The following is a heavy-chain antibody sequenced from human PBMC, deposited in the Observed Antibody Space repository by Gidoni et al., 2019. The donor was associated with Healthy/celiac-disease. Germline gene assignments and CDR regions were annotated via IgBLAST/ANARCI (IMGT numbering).Heavy chain of an antibody. CDR1: GYTFTSYY. V-gene: IGHV1-46*01. Sequence: QVQLVPSGAEVKKPGASVKVSCKASGYTFTSYYMHWVRQAPGQGLEWMGIINPSGGSTSYAQKFQGRVTMTRDTSTSTVYRELSSLRSEDTAVYYCARVRRIAAAGGDFDYWGQGTLVTVSS. CDR3: ARVRRIAAAGGDFDY. J-gene: IGHJ4*02. D-gene: IGHD6-13*01. CDR2: INPSGGST.